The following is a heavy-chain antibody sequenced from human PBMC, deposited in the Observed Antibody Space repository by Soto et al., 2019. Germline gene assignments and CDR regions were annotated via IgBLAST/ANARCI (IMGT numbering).Heavy chain of an antibody. D-gene: IGHD3-3*01. CDR3: ARTVDTIFGVNGWFDP. Sequence: GESLKISCKGSGYSFTSYWIGWVRQMPGKGLEWMGIIYPGDSDTRYSPSFQGQVTISADKSISTAYLQWSSLKASDTAMYYCARTVDTIFGVNGWFDPWGQGTLVTVSS. CDR1: GYSFTSYW. J-gene: IGHJ5*02. CDR2: IYPGDSDT. V-gene: IGHV5-51*01.